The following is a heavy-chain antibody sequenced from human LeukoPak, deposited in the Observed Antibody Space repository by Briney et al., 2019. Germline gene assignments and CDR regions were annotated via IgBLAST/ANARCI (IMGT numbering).Heavy chain of an antibody. Sequence: GGSLRLSCAVSGFTFKIHWMHWLRQAPGRGLVWVSHMKSDGRGTAYADSDKGRFTISRGNAKNTLYLEMKSLRAEDTSVYYFSSDTEYGASGSYYYGQRTLVTVSS. V-gene: IGHV3-74*03. CDR1: GFTFKIHW. J-gene: IGHJ4*02. D-gene: IGHD3-10*01. CDR2: MKSDGRGT. CDR3: SSDTEYGASGSYY.